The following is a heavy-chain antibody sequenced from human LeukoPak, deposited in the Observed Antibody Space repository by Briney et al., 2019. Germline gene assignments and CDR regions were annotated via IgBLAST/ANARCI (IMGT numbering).Heavy chain of an antibody. CDR2: IYTSGST. Sequence: PSQTLSLTCTIPGHSISSGSYYWSWIRQPAGKGLEWIERIYTSGSTNYNTSLKSRVNISVDTSKNQFYLKLSSVSAEDTGVYYCAMRVEQQLVRNYYYYYMDVWGKGTTVTVSS. CDR1: GHSISSGSYY. V-gene: IGHV4-61*02. J-gene: IGHJ6*03. D-gene: IGHD6-13*01. CDR3: AMRVEQQLVRNYYYYYMDV.